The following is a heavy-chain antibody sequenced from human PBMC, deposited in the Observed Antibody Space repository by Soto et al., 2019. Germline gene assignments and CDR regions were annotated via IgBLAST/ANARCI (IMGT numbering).Heavy chain of an antibody. V-gene: IGHV3-48*03. D-gene: IGHD6-19*01. J-gene: IGHJ4*02. CDR1: GFTFSSYE. CDR3: ASRPSEQWLVPFDY. Sequence: GVLRLSCAASGFTFSSYEMNWVRQAPGKELEWVSYISSSGSTIYYADSVKGRFTISRDNAKNSLYLQMNSLRAEDTAVYYCASRPSEQWLVPFDYWGQGTLVTVS. CDR2: ISSSGSTI.